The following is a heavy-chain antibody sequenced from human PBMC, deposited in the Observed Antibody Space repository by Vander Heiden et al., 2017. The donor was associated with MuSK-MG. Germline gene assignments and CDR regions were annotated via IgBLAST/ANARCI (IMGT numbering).Heavy chain of an antibody. D-gene: IGHD4-17*01. Sequence: EVQLVESGGGLVTPGGSLRLACAASHFTSSTAGVSWGRQAPGKGLEWVGRIKRKTDGGTTDYDAPVKGRFTISRDDSKNTLYLQMNSLKTEDTAVYYCTTDNGDYAFPLSTLDYWGQGTLGNVAS. CDR1: HFTSSTAG. CDR2: IKRKTDGGTT. V-gene: IGHV3-15*01. CDR3: TTDNGDYAFPLSTLDY. J-gene: IGHJ4*02.